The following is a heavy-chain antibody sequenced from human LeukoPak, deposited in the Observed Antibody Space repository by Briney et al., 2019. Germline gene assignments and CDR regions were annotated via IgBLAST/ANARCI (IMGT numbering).Heavy chain of an antibody. CDR3: AKDIAAAGTGLGDY. D-gene: IGHD6-13*01. V-gene: IGHV3-23*01. CDR2: ISGSGGST. Sequence: GGSLRLSCAASGFTFSSYAMSWVRQAPGKGLEWVSAISGSGGSTYYADSVKGWFTISRDNSKNTLYLQMNSLRAEDTAVYYCAKDIAAAGTGLGDYWGQGTLVTVSS. CDR1: GFTFSSYA. J-gene: IGHJ4*02.